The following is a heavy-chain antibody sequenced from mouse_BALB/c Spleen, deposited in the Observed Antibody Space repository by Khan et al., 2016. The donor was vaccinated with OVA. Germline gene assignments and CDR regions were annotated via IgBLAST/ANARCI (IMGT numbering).Heavy chain of an antibody. D-gene: IGHD1-2*01. V-gene: IGHV3-2*02. Sequence: EVQLQESGPGLVKPSQSLSLTCTVTGYSITRGYGWNWIRQFPGNKLEWMGYISYSGSTNYNPSLKSRISITRDTSKNQFFLQLNSVTTEDTATSYCARTARIKYWGQGTTLTVSS. J-gene: IGHJ2*01. CDR1: GYSITRGYG. CDR2: ISYSGST. CDR3: ARTARIKY.